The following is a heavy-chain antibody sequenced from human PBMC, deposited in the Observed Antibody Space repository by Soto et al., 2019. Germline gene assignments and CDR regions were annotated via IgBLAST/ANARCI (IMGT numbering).Heavy chain of an antibody. V-gene: IGHV3-30*18. D-gene: IGHD6-19*01. Sequence: QVQLVESGGGVVQPGRSLRLSCAASGFTFSSYGMHWVRQAPGKGLEWVAVISYDGSNKYYADSVKGRCTISRDNSKNTLYLQMNSLRAEDTAVYYCAKDPGGQAVALDYWGQGTLVTVSS. J-gene: IGHJ4*02. CDR1: GFTFSSYG. CDR3: AKDPGGQAVALDY. CDR2: ISYDGSNK.